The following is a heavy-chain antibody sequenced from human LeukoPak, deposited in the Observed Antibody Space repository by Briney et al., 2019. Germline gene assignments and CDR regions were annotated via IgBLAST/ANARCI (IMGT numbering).Heavy chain of an antibody. Sequence: GASVKVSCKASGYTFTSYGISWVRQAPGQGLEWMGGIIPIFGTANYAQKFQGRVTITADESTSTAYMELSSLRSEDTAVYYCARDRQGYYDSSGYASDAFDIWGQGTMVTVSS. V-gene: IGHV1-69*13. CDR1: GYTFTSYG. D-gene: IGHD3-22*01. CDR3: ARDRQGYYDSSGYASDAFDI. J-gene: IGHJ3*02. CDR2: IIPIFGTA.